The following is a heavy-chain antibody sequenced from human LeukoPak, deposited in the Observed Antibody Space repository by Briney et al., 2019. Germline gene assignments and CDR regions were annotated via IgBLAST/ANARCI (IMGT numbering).Heavy chain of an antibody. CDR3: ARPDSNYVPWAFDI. J-gene: IGHJ3*02. V-gene: IGHV4-39*01. Sequence: SQTLSLTCTVSGGSISSSSYYWGWIRQPPGKGLEWIGSIYYSGSTYYNPSLKSRVTIPVDTSKNQFSLKLSSVTAADTAVYYCARPDSNYVPWAFDIWGQGTMVTVSS. CDR2: IYYSGST. D-gene: IGHD4-11*01. CDR1: GGSISSSSYY.